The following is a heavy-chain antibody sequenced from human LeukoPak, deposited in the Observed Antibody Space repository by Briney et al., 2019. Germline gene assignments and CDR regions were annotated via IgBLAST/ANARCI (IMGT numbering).Heavy chain of an antibody. CDR2: IFPSGGEI. Sequence: GGSLRLSCAASGFTFSTFAMIWVRQPPGKGLEWVSSIFPSGGEIHYADSVRGRFTISRDNSKSTLSLQMNSLRAEDTTIYYCATYRQVLLLFESWGQGTLVTVSS. V-gene: IGHV3-23*01. CDR3: ATYRQVLLLFES. J-gene: IGHJ4*02. D-gene: IGHD2-8*02. CDR1: GFTFSTFA.